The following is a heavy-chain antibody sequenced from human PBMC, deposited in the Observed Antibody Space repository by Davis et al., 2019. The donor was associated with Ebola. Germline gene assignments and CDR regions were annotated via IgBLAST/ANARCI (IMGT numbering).Heavy chain of an antibody. Sequence: PSETLSLTCAVSGGSITTGGYSWSWIRQAPGKGLEWIGYIYHSGSTHYNPSLKSRVTISMDKSKNQFSLNLTSVSAADTAMYYCANARLGAPFDSWGQGTLVTVSS. D-gene: IGHD1-26*01. CDR3: ANARLGAPFDS. V-gene: IGHV4-30-2*01. CDR2: IYHSGST. J-gene: IGHJ4*02. CDR1: GGSITTGGYS.